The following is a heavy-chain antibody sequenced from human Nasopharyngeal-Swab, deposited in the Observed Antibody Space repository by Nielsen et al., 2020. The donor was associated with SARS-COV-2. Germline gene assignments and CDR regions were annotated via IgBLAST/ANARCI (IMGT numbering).Heavy chain of an antibody. CDR2: ISGSGNTT. CDR3: ARASGSSWDFDY. J-gene: IGHJ4*02. D-gene: IGHD6-13*01. CDR1: GFTFSSYA. Sequence: GESLKISCAASGFTFSSYAMSWVRQAPGKGLEWVSIISGSGNTTYYADSVNDRFTISRDNSKNTLYLQMNSLRVEDTAVYYCARASGSSWDFDYWGQGTLVTVSS. V-gene: IGHV3-23*01.